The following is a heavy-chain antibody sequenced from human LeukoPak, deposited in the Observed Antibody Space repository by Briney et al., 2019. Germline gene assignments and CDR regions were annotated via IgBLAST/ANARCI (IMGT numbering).Heavy chain of an antibody. D-gene: IGHD2-21*02. V-gene: IGHV3-23*01. CDR3: AKPIRGGLAVTADCFAP. CDR1: GFAFSCYA. J-gene: IGHJ5*01. CDR2: INANGGTR. Sequence: GGSLRLSCEASGFAFSCYAMNWLRQAPGKGLEWVSTINANGGTRSYAASVRGRFTISRDNSKNTLYLQLNTLRADDTAVYYCAKPIRGGLAVTADCFAPWGQGTLVVVSS.